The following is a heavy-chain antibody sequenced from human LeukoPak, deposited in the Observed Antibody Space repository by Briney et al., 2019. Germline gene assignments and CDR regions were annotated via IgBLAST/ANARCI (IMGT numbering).Heavy chain of an antibody. CDR1: GGSISSGGYY. V-gene: IGHV4-31*03. D-gene: IGHD6-6*01. CDR3: ARVYGSSWGWFDP. CDR2: IYYSGST. J-gene: IGHJ5*02. Sequence: SSETLSLTCTVSGGSISSGGYYWSWIRQHPGKGLEWIGYIYYSGSTYYNPSLKSRVTISVDTSKNQFSLKLSSVTAADTAVYYCARVYGSSWGWFDPWGQGTLVTVSS.